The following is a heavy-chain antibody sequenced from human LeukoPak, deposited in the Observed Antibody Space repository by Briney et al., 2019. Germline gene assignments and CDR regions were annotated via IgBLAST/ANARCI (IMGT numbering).Heavy chain of an antibody. CDR1: GYTFTGYH. CDR2: INPNSGDT. Sequence: ASVKVSCKASGYTFTGYHMHWVRQAPGQGLEWMGRINPNSGDTNYAQKFQGRVAMTRDTSISTAFMELTRLRSDDTAVYHCARGERNNYYFDYWGQGTLVTVSS. J-gene: IGHJ4*02. CDR3: ARGERNNYYFDY. V-gene: IGHV1-2*06. D-gene: IGHD5-24*01.